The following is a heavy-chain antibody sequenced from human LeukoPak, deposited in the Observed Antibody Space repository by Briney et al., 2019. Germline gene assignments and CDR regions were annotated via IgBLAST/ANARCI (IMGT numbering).Heavy chain of an antibody. Sequence: PGGSLRLSCAASGLTFSNYGMHWVRQAPGKGLEWVTVISYDGSNKYYADSVKGRFTISRDNSKNTLYLQMNSLRAEDTAVYYCARVDYDFWSGRATSYYFDYWGQGTLVTVSS. CDR1: GLTFSNYG. CDR2: ISYDGSNK. CDR3: ARVDYDFWSGRATSYYFDY. D-gene: IGHD3-3*01. V-gene: IGHV3-30*03. J-gene: IGHJ4*02.